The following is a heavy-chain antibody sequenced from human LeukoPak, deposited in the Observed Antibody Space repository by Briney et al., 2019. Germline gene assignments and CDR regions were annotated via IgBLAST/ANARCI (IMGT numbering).Heavy chain of an antibody. CDR3: AKDRVSAVVTIFDY. Sequence: GGSLRLSCAASGLTFSRYWMHWVRQAPGKGLVWVSRIKSDGSSTSYADSVKGRFTISRDNAKNTLYLQMNSLRAEDTAVYYCAKDRVSAVVTIFDYWGQGTLVTVSS. D-gene: IGHD5-18*01. CDR1: GLTFSRYW. J-gene: IGHJ4*02. CDR2: IKSDGSST. V-gene: IGHV3-74*01.